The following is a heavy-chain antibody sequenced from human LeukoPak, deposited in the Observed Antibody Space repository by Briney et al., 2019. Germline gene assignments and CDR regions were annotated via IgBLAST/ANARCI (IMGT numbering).Heavy chain of an antibody. CDR1: GFTFSSYG. J-gene: IGHJ4*02. V-gene: IGHV3-23*01. CDR2: ISGSGGST. CDR3: AKAPPSSSWYYFDY. Sequence: PGGSLRLSCAASGFTFSSYGMHWVRQAPGKGLEWVSAISGSGGSTYYADSVKGRFTISRDNSKNTLYLQMNSLRAEDTAVYYCAKAPPSSSWYYFDYWGQGTLVTVSS. D-gene: IGHD6-13*01.